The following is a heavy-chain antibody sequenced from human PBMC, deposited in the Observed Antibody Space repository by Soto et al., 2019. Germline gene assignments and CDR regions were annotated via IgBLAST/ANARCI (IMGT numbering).Heavy chain of an antibody. CDR2: IYPGNSDT. D-gene: IGHD6-25*01. Sequence: GESLKISCKGSGYTFSNYWIGWVRQMPGKGLEWMGIIYPGNSDTRYSPSFQGQVTISADKSISTAFLQWSSLKASDTAIYYCARPGSVDYWGQGTLVTVSS. CDR3: ARPGSVDY. CDR1: GYTFSNYW. J-gene: IGHJ4*02. V-gene: IGHV5-51*01.